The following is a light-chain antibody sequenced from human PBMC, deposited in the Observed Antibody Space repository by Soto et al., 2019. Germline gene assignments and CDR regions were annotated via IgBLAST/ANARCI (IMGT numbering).Light chain of an antibody. CDR2: DAT. Sequence: EIVLTQSPATLSLSPGERATLSCRATQSVSTYLAWYQQKRGQAPRLLIYDATNRATGIPGRFSGSGSGTAFTLTISSLEPEDFAVYYCQQRSNWPLTFGGGTKVEIK. J-gene: IGKJ4*01. CDR3: QQRSNWPLT. CDR1: QSVSTY. V-gene: IGKV3-11*01.